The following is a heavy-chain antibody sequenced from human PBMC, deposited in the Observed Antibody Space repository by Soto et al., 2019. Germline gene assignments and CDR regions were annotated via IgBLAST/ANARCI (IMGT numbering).Heavy chain of an antibody. CDR2: INHSGST. CDR3: ARGTWFVELLQSYYYYCGMDV. CDR1: GGSFCGHY. J-gene: IGHJ6*02. D-gene: IGHD3-10*01. Sequence: SETLSLTFAVYGGSFCGHYWSWIRQPPGKGLEWMGEINHSGSTNYNPSLKSRVTISVDTSKNLFSLKLSSVTAADTAVYYCARGTWFVELLQSYYYYCGMDVWGQGTTVTGSS. V-gene: IGHV4-34*01.